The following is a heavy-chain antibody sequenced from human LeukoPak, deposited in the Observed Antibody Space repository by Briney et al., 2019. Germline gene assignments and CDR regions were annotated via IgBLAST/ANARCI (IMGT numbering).Heavy chain of an antibody. CDR2: IWYDGSNK. J-gene: IGHJ4*02. CDR3: ARGERMVRGEGVDY. V-gene: IGHV3-33*01. D-gene: IGHD3-10*01. CDR1: GFTFSRYD. Sequence: QSGGSLRLSCAASGFTFSRYDMLWVRQVPGKGVEWMAYIWYDGSNKYYTDSVTGRFIISRDNSKNTLYLQMNSLRAEDTAVYYCARGERMVRGEGVDYWGQGTLVTVSS.